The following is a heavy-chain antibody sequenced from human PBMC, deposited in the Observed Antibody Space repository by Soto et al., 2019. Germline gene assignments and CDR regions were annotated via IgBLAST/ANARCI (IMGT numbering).Heavy chain of an antibody. CDR3: AAYHLSNYYGSGSYYRDY. V-gene: IGHV1-58*01. D-gene: IGHD3-10*01. CDR1: GFTFTSSA. CDR2: IVVGSGNT. J-gene: IGHJ4*02. Sequence: ASVKVSCKASGFTFTSSAVQWVRQARGQRLEWIGWIVVGSGNTNYAQKFQERVTITRDMSTSTAYMELSSLRSEDTAVYYCAAYHLSNYYGSGSYYRDYWGQGTLVTVSS.